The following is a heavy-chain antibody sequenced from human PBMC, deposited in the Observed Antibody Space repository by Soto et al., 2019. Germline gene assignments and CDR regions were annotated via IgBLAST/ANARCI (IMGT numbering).Heavy chain of an antibody. D-gene: IGHD3-16*01. J-gene: IGHJ5*02. Sequence: ASVKVPCKASGYTLTDYFMHWVRQAPGQGLEWMGPRSPNKGVTYSAQKLKASVNLTRDTPLNTSYMALSRLGSLEMALEYCVGGGEKNRATHLKWPFGPWGQGTLVTVSS. CDR1: GYTLTDYF. CDR3: VGGGEKNRATHLKWPFGP. CDR2: RSPNKGVT. V-gene: IGHV1-2*06.